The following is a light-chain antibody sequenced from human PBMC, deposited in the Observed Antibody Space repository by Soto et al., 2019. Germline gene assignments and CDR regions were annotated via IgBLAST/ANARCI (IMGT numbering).Light chain of an antibody. Sequence: EIVLTQSPATLSLSPGERATLSCRASQSVSSYLAWYQQKPGQPPRLLIYDASNRATGIPARFSGGGSGTDFTLTISSLEAEDFAVYYCQQRFNWPRFTFGQGTKLEIK. CDR2: DAS. V-gene: IGKV3-11*01. CDR3: QQRFNWPRFT. CDR1: QSVSSY. J-gene: IGKJ2*01.